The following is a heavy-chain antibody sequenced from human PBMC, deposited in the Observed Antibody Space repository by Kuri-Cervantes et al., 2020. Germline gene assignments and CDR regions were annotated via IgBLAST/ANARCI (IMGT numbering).Heavy chain of an antibody. D-gene: IGHD3-3*01. V-gene: IGHV3-30*02. CDR2: IRYDGSNK. Sequence: GESLKISCAASGFTFSNYGMHWVRQAPGKGLEWVAFIRYDGSNKDYADSVKGRFTISRDNSKNTLHLQMNSLRAEDTAVYYCARGSGIFYAFDIWGQGTMVTV. J-gene: IGHJ3*02. CDR3: ARGSGIFYAFDI. CDR1: GFTFSNYG.